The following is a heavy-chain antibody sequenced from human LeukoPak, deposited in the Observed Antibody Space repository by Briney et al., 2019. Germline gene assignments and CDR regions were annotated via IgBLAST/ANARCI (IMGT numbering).Heavy chain of an antibody. D-gene: IGHD6-13*01. Sequence: ASVKVSCKASGYTFTGYSLHWVRQAPGQGLEWMGWINPNSGGTNYAQKFQGRVTMTRDTSISTAYMELSRLRSDDTAVYYCARVPRGAAAGTKGGNWFDPWGQGTLVTVSS. CDR2: INPNSGGT. V-gene: IGHV1-2*02. CDR3: ARVPRGAAAGTKGGNWFDP. J-gene: IGHJ5*02. CDR1: GYTFTGYS.